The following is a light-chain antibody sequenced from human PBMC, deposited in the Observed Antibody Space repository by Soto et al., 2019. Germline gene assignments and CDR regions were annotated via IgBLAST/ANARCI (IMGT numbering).Light chain of an antibody. V-gene: IGLV2-11*01. CDR1: SSDVGGYNY. CDR3: CSNAGSYPYV. J-gene: IGLJ1*01. Sequence: QSVLTQPRSVSGSPGQSVTISCTGTSSDVGGYNYVSWYQQHPGKAPKLMIYDVSKRPSGVPDRFSGSKSGNTASLTISWLQAENEADYYCCSNAGSYPYVFGTGTKLTVL. CDR2: DVS.